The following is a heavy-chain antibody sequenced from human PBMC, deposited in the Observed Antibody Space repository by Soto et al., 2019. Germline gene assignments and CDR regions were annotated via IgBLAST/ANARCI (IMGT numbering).Heavy chain of an antibody. J-gene: IGHJ4*02. CDR1: GFTFSSDW. D-gene: IGHD6-13*01. V-gene: IGHV3-74*01. Sequence: PGGSLRLSCAASGFTFSSDWMHWVRQAPGKGLVWVSRINTDGSGTTYADSVKGRFTISRDNAKNMVYLQMNSLRAEDTAVYYCASAAAVNFDYWGQGTLVTVSS. CDR3: ASAAAVNFDY. CDR2: INTDGSGT.